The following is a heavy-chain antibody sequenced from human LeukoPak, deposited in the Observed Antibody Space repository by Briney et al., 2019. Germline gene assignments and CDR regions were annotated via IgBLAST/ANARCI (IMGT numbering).Heavy chain of an antibody. CDR2: IYYSGST. CDR1: GGSISSSSYY. D-gene: IGHD3-16*01. V-gene: IGHV4-39*01. Sequence: SETLSLTCTVSGGSISSSSYYWGWIRQPPGKGLEWIGTIYYSGSTYYNPSLKSRVTISVDTSKNQFSLKVTSVTAADTAVYYCARVKDPGGYYYYYYMDVWGKGTTVTVSS. J-gene: IGHJ6*03. CDR3: ARVKDPGGYYYYYYMDV.